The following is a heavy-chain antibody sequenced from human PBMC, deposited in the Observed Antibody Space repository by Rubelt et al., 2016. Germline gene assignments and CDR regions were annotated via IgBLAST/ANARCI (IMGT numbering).Heavy chain of an antibody. J-gene: IGHJ6*02. V-gene: IGHV1-2*02. CDR3: ARDGPRGMDV. Sequence: GRVTMTRDTSISTAYMELSRLRSDDTAVYYCARDGPRGMDVWGQGTTVTVSS.